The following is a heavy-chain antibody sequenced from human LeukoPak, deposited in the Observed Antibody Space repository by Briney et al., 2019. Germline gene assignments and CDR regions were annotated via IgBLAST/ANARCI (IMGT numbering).Heavy chain of an antibody. Sequence: SETLSLTCTVSGGSISSYYWSWIRQPAGKGLEWIGRIYTSGSTYYNPSLKSRVTISVDTSKNQFSLKLSSVTAADTAVYYCARGNYSSGWYRWYFDLWGRGTLVTVSS. D-gene: IGHD6-19*01. CDR2: IYTSGST. V-gene: IGHV4-4*07. J-gene: IGHJ2*01. CDR1: GGSISSYY. CDR3: ARGNYSSGWYRWYFDL.